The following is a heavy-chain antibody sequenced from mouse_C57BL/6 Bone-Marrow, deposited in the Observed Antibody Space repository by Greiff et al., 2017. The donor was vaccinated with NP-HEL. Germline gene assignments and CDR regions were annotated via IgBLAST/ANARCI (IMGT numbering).Heavy chain of an antibody. V-gene: IGHV1-87*01. D-gene: IGHD1-1*01. CDR2: GQGLEWIG. Sequence: QVQLQQSGPELARPWASVKISCQAFYTFSRRVHFAIRDTNYWMQWVKQRPGQGLEWIGAIYPGNGVTSYNQKFKGKATLSADNSSRTAYMQLRSLTSENSAVYDCAWRALYYSSSYGYFDYWGQGTTLTVSS. CDR1: YTFSRRVH. CDR3: SENSAVYDCAWRALYYSSSYGYFDY. J-gene: IGHJ2*01.